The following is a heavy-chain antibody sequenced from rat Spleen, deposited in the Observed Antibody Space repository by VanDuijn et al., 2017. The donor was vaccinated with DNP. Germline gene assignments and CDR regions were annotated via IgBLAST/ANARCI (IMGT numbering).Heavy chain of an antibody. D-gene: IGHD4-3*01. Sequence: EVKLVESGGGLVQPGRSLKLSCAASGFTFSDYNMAWVRQAPKKGLEWVATITYDGSRTYCRDSVKGRFTISRNNAKNTLYLQMNSLRSEDMATYYCARWYSSGFCFDYWGQGVMVTVSS. CDR1: GFTFSDYN. J-gene: IGHJ2*01. CDR3: ARWYSSGFCFDY. CDR2: ITYDGSRT. V-gene: IGHV5-7*01.